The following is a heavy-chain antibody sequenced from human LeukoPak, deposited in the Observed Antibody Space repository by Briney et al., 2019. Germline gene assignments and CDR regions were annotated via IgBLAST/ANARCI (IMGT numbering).Heavy chain of an antibody. CDR2: INSDGSST. J-gene: IGHJ4*02. CDR3: ARDGGNYDFRY. V-gene: IGHV3-74*01. CDR1: GFTFSSYW. D-gene: IGHD3-3*01. Sequence: RSGGPLRLSCAASGFTFSSYWMHWVRQAPGKGLVWVSRINSDGSSTSYADSVKGRFTISRDNAKNTLYLQMNSLRAEDTAVYYCARDGGNYDFRYWGQGTLVTVSS.